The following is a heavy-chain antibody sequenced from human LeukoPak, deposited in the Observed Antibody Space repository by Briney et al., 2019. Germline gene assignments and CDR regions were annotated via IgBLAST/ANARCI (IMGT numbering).Heavy chain of an antibody. V-gene: IGHV4-38-2*02. CDR3: ARDTIVVVVAAVGFDY. J-gene: IGHJ4*02. Sequence: SETLSLTCTVSGYSISSYYWGWIRQPPGKGLEWIGSIYHSGSTYYNPSLKSRVTISVDTSKNQFSLKLSSVTAADTAVYYCARDTIVVVVAAVGFDYWGQGTLVTVSS. CDR1: GYSISSYY. D-gene: IGHD2-15*01. CDR2: IYHSGST.